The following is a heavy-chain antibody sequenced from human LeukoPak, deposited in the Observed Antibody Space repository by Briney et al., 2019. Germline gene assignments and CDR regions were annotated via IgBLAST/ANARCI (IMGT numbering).Heavy chain of an antibody. V-gene: IGHV4-31*11. D-gene: IGHD6-19*01. CDR3: AREVTAVAGDQLFDY. CDR2: IYYSGST. CDR1: GGSISGGGYY. Sequence: PSETLSLTCAVSGGSISGGGYYWSWIPQHPGKGLEWIGYIYYSGSTYYNPSLRGRVTISVDTSKNQFSLKLSSVTAADTAVYYCAREVTAVAGDQLFDYWGQGTLVTVSS. J-gene: IGHJ4*02.